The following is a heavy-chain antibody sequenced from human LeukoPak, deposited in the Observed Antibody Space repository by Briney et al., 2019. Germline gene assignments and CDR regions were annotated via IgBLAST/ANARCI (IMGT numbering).Heavy chain of an antibody. D-gene: IGHD1-26*01. CDR1: GLGFSNVW. CDR2: SMSNSDGGTT. J-gene: IGHJ4*02. V-gene: IGHV3-15*01. Sequence: PGGSLRLSCVVSGLGFSNVWMNWVRQTPGEGLEWLGRSMSNSDGGTTDYAAPVKGRFTISRDDSRDTLYLQMDSLKIEDTGVYYCATDLRWEHVVDYWGQGTLVTVAS. CDR3: ATDLRWEHVVDY.